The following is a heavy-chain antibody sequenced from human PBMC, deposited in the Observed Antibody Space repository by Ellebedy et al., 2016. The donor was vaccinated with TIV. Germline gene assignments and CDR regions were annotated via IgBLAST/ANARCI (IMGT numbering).Heavy chain of an antibody. CDR2: IYSDGRT. Sequence: GESLKISCAASGFSVSSNYMSWVRQAPGKGLEWVSVIYSDGRTYYGDSVKGRFTISRDNTKNTVYLHMNSLRVEDAAMYYCAREAYCSGGTCYSPHWGQGTLVTVSS. J-gene: IGHJ4*02. CDR3: AREAYCSGGTCYSPH. V-gene: IGHV3-53*01. CDR1: GFSVSSNY. D-gene: IGHD2-15*01.